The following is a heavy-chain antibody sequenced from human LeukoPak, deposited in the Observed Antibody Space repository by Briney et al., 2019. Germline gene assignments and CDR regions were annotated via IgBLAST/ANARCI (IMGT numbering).Heavy chain of an antibody. Sequence: GESLKISCKGSGYSFTNYWVGWVRQMPGRGLEWMGILYPGDSETRYSPSFQGQVTMSADKSISTAYLQWSSLKASDSAMYYCARGTVTRLDIWGQGTMVTVSS. V-gene: IGHV5-51*01. J-gene: IGHJ3*02. CDR2: LYPGDSET. CDR3: ARGTVTRLDI. CDR1: GYSFTNYW. D-gene: IGHD4-17*01.